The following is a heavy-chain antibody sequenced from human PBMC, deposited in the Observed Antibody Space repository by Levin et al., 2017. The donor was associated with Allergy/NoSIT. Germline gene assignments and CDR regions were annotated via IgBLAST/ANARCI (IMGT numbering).Heavy chain of an antibody. D-gene: IGHD4-11*01. J-gene: IGHJ4*02. CDR1: GYIFSSYW. CDR2: IYPGDSDT. Sequence: AASVKVSCKGSGYIFSSYWIGWVRQMPGKGLEWMGIIYPGDSDTRYSPSFQGQVTISADKSISTAYLQWSSLKASDTAMYYCARHRRDYPFDCWGQGTLVTVSS. V-gene: IGHV5-51*01. CDR3: ARHRRDYPFDC.